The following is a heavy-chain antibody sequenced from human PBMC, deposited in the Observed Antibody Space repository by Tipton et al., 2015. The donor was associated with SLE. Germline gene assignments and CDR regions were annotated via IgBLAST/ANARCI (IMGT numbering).Heavy chain of an antibody. D-gene: IGHD6-6*01. CDR2: ITGSSDST. V-gene: IGHV3-23*01. Sequence: SLRLSCAASGFTFSSYVMSWVRQAPGKGLEWVSAITGSSDSTFHADSVKGRFTVSRDNFQNTLYLQMDSLRAEDTAVYYCAKGSASSRPYYFDYWGQGTVVTVS. J-gene: IGHJ4*02. CDR3: AKGSASSRPYYFDY. CDR1: GFTFSSYV.